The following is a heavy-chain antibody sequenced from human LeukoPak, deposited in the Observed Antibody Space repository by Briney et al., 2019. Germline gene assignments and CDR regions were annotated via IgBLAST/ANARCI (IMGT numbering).Heavy chain of an antibody. CDR2: IYYDGST. J-gene: IGHJ5*02. CDR3: ARRLCSRLTCNIGPSGNGLDP. Sequence: TPLETLSLTCTVSGGSMSNYWWNWIRQPPGKGLEWIGYIYYDGSTYYNPALNSRVTISIDTSKNQFSLKLNSVTAADTAVYYCARRLCSRLTCNIGPSGNGLDPWGEGTLVTVSS. D-gene: IGHD2-2*01. V-gene: IGHV4-59*08. CDR1: GGSMSNYW.